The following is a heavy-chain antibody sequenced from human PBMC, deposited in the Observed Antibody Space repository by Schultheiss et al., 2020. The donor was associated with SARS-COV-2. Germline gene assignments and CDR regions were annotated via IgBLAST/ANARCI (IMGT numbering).Heavy chain of an antibody. J-gene: IGHJ6*03. CDR3: AKRSSSWLNYYYYYMDV. Sequence: GGSLRLSCAASGFTFSSYAMHWVRQAPGKGLEWVSAISGSGGSTYYADSVKGRFTISRDNAKNSLYLQMNSLRAEDTAVYYCAKRSSSWLNYYYYYMDVWGKGTTVTVSS. D-gene: IGHD6-13*01. CDR1: GFTFSSYA. V-gene: IGHV3-23*01. CDR2: ISGSGGST.